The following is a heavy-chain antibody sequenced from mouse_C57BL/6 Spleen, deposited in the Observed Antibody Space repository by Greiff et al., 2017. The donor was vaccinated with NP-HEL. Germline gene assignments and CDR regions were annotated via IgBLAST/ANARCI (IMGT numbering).Heavy chain of an antibody. CDR1: GYSFTDYN. V-gene: IGHV1-39*01. CDR3: ARPYGSSYYYAMDY. J-gene: IGHJ4*01. Sequence: EVQLQESGPELVKPGASVQISCKASGYSFTDYNMNWVKQSNGKSLEWIGVINPNYGTTSYNQKFKGKATLTVDQSSSTAYMQLNSLTSEDSAVYYCARPYGSSYYYAMDYWGQGTSVTVSS. D-gene: IGHD1-1*01. CDR2: INPNYGTT.